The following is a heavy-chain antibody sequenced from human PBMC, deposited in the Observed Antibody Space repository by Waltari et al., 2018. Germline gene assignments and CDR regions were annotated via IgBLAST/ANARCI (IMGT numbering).Heavy chain of an antibody. D-gene: IGHD3-3*02. J-gene: IGHJ6*01. V-gene: IGHV3-30*18. Sequence: QVQLVESGGGVVQPGRSLRLSCAASGFTFSSYGMHWVRKAPGTGLGWVAVLSYYGSNKYYADPVNGRFNISRDNSKNTLYLQMNSLRAEDTAVYYCAKDSVHFWSALYYYYGMDVWGQGTTVTVSS. CDR3: AKDSVHFWSALYYYYGMDV. CDR2: LSYYGSNK. CDR1: GFTFSSYG.